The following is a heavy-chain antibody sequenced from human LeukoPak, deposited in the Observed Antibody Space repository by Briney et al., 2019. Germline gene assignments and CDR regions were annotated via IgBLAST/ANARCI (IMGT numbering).Heavy chain of an antibody. J-gene: IGHJ4*02. CDR3: ARGGDWRGFYY. V-gene: IGHV4-31*03. Sequence: SQTLSLTCTVSRDSISNGGYYWSRIRLHPGKGLEWVGYIYDSGTTYYSPALQSRVSISVDTSDNKFSLKLKSLTAADTAVYYSARGGDWRGFYYWGQGTLVTVSS. CDR1: RDSISNGGYY. CDR2: IYDSGTT. D-gene: IGHD1-1*01.